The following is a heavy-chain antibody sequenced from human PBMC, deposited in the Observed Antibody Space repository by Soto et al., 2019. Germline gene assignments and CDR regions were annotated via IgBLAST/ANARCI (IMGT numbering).Heavy chain of an antibody. Sequence: GGSLRLSCAASGVTVSSNNMSWVRQAPGKGLEWVSVIYSGGSTYYADSVKGRFTISRDNSKNTLYLQMNSLRAEDTAVYYCAAQLYVSSGYPFDYWGQGTVVTVSS. V-gene: IGHV3-53*01. CDR1: GVTVSSNN. CDR2: IYSGGST. J-gene: IGHJ4*02. D-gene: IGHD3-22*01. CDR3: AAQLYVSSGYPFDY.